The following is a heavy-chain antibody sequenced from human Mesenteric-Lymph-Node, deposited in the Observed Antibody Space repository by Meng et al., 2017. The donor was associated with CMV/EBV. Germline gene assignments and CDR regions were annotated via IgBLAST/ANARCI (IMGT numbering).Heavy chain of an antibody. J-gene: IGHJ6*02. D-gene: IGHD1-20*01. CDR1: GYTFTSYG. CDR3: ARDFITWTLGSHRFPYDFYGMDV. V-gene: IGHV1-18*01. Sequence: ASVKVSCKASGYTFTSYGISWVRQAPGQGLEWMGWISAYNGNTNYAENFQDRVSMTTDTSTTTVYMELRSLTFDDTAVYYCARDFITWTLGSHRFPYDFYGMDVWGQGTTVTVSS. CDR2: ISAYNGNT.